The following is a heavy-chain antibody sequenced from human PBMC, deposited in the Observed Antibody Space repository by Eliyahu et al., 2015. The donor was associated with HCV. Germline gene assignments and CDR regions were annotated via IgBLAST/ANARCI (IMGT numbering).Heavy chain of an antibody. CDR2: ISGRGAST. V-gene: IGHV3-23*01. CDR3: AKSGQWELYRPFNAFDI. CDR1: GFTFSNYG. D-gene: IGHD1-26*01. J-gene: IGHJ3*02. Sequence: QLLESGGGLVQPGGSLRLSCAASGFTFSNYGMTWVRQAPGKGVGXVSGISGRGASTYXTDSVKGRLIISRDNSKNTLYLQMNSLRADDTAIYYCAKSGQWELYRPFNAFDIWGQGTMVTVS.